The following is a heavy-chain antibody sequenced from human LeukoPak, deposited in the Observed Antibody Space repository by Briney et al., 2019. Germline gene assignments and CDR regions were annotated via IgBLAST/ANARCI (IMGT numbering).Heavy chain of an antibody. D-gene: IGHD3-22*01. V-gene: IGHV3-20*04. J-gene: IGHJ4*02. CDR1: GFTYDDYG. CDR3: AAALDSSSYFYWGFDY. Sequence: GGSLRLSCAASGFTYDDYGMSWVRQAPGKGLEWVSGINWNGGSTGYADSVKGRFTISRDNAKKSLYLQMSSLRVEDTAFYYCAAALDSSSYFYWGFDYWGQGTLVTVSS. CDR2: INWNGGST.